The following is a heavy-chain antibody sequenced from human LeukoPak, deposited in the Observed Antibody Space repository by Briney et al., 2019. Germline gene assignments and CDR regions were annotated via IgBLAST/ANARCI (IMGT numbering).Heavy chain of an antibody. J-gene: IGHJ5*02. V-gene: IGHV3-11*01. CDR3: ATDGAGFDT. CDR1: GFTFSDYY. CDR2: INIGGTNT. Sequence: GGSLRLSCAASGFTFSDYYMSWIRQAPGRGVEWLSYINIGGTNTHSADSVKSRFTISRDNAKKSLYLEMNNLRAEDTAVYDCATDGAGFDTWGQGVLVTVSS.